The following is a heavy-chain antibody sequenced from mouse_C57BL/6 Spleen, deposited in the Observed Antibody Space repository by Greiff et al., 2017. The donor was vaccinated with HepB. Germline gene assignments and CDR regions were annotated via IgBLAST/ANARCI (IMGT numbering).Heavy chain of an antibody. CDR1: GYTFTSYW. Sequence: VKLQQPGAELVRPGTSVKLSCKASGYTFTSYWMHWVKQRPGQGLEWIGVIDPSDSYTNYNQKFKGKATLTVDTSSSTAYMQLSSLTSEDSAVYYCARWGVYGNYYWYFDVWGTGTTVTVSS. V-gene: IGHV1-59*01. CDR3: ARWGVYGNYYWYFDV. D-gene: IGHD2-1*01. J-gene: IGHJ1*03. CDR2: IDPSDSYT.